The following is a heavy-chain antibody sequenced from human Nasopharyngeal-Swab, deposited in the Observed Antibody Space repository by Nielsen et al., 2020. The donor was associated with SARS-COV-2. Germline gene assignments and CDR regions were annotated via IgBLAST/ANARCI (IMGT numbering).Heavy chain of an antibody. CDR1: GGTFSSYA. D-gene: IGHD4-11*01. CDR3: ARGSETHDYSNYGFNVYYYYMDV. J-gene: IGHJ6*03. V-gene: IGHV1-69*13. CDR2: IIPIFGTA. Sequence: SVKVSCKASGGTFSSYAISWVRQAPGQGLEWMGGIIPIFGTANYAQKFQGRVTITADESTSTAYMELSSLRSEDTAVYYCARGSETHDYSNYGFNVYYYYMDVWGKGTTVTAP.